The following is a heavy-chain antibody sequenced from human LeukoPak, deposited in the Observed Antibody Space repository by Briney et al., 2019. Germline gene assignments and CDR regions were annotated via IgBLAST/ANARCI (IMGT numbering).Heavy chain of an antibody. Sequence: SETLSLTCAVYGGSFSGYYWSWIRQPPGKGLEWIGEINHSGSTNYNPSLKSRVTISVDTSKNQFSLKLSSVTAADTAVYYCARAHYDILTGYYKTFDYWGQEPWSPSPQ. CDR2: INHSGST. CDR1: GGSFSGYY. CDR3: ARAHYDILTGYYKTFDY. D-gene: IGHD3-9*01. J-gene: IGHJ4*01. V-gene: IGHV4-34*01.